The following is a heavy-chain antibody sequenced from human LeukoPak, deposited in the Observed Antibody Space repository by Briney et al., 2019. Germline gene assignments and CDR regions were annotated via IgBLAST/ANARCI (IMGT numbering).Heavy chain of an antibody. J-gene: IGHJ4*02. CDR1: GFTFSSYG. V-gene: IGHV3-30*18. D-gene: IGHD4-17*01. CDR3: AKDLSYGDYGAFFDY. CDR2: ISYDGSNK. Sequence: GGSLRLSCAASGFTFSSYGMRWVRQAPGKGLEWVAVISYDGSNKYYADSVKGRFTISRDNSKNTLYLQMNSLRAEDTAVYYRAKDLSYGDYGAFFDYWGLGTLVTVSS.